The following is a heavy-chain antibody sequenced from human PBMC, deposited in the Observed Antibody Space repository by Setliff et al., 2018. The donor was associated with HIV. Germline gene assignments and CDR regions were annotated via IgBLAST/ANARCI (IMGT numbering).Heavy chain of an antibody. CDR3: ARYGSDWFFDL. V-gene: IGHV7-4-1*01. CDR2: INTETGTP. Sequence: GASVKVSCKASGYSLSTYAIARVRQAPGQGLEWMGWINTETGTPMYAQGFTGRFVFSLDTSIRTAYLQIDSLNAEDTAVYYCARYGSDWFFDLWGRGTLVTVSS. J-gene: IGHJ2*01. CDR1: GYSLSTYA. D-gene: IGHD4-17*01.